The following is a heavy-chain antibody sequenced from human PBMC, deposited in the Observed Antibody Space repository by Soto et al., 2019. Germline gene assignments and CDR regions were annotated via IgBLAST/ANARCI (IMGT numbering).Heavy chain of an antibody. CDR1: GGSFSGYD. Sequence: SETLSLTCAVYGGSFSGYDWSWIRQPPGKGLEWIGEINHSGSTNYNPSLKSRVTISVDTSKNQFSLKLSSVTAADTAVYYCARAYSSATYYFDYWGQGTLVTVSS. CDR2: INHSGST. D-gene: IGHD6-19*01. V-gene: IGHV4-34*01. J-gene: IGHJ4*02. CDR3: ARAYSSATYYFDY.